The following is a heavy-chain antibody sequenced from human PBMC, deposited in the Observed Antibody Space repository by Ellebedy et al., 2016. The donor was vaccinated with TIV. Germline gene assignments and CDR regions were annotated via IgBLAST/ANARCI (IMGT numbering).Heavy chain of an antibody. V-gene: IGHV3-23*01. CDR2: VSGSGGST. J-gene: IGHJ6*02. CDR1: GFTFSSYA. D-gene: IGHD4-17*01. CDR3: AKNQGSGTTYYYAMDV. Sequence: GESLKISCSASGFTFSSYAMSWVRQAPGKGLEWVSAVSGSGGSTGYADSVKGRFTISRDNSKNPLYLQMNSLRAEDTAIYYCAKNQGSGTTYYYAMDVWGQGTTVTVSS.